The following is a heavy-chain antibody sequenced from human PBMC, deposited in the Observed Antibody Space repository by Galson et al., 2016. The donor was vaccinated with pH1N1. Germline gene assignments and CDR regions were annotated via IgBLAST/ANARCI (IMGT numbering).Heavy chain of an antibody. Sequence: SVKVSCKASGYRFDNYFLHWVRQAPGQGVEWMGWINPNGGATNYAQKFQGRVTLTSDTSINTGFMELRGLTSDDTAVYFCAREGGVNGDYVFSYWGQGSLVIVSS. CDR1: GYRFDNYF. D-gene: IGHD4-17*01. CDR3: AREGGVNGDYVFSY. J-gene: IGHJ4*02. CDR2: INPNGGAT. V-gene: IGHV1-2*02.